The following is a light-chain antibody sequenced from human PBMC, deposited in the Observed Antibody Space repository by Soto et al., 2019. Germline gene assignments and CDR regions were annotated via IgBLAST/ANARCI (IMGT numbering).Light chain of an antibody. CDR3: QQYNGWPWT. V-gene: IGKV3-15*01. CDR2: GAS. Sequence: EIVLAQSPATLSVTPGERITLSCRATQTIGQKLAWYLQRPGQAPSLLMYGASTMATAIPARFSGSVSGTEFTLTLTGLQSEDFAVYYCQQYNGWPWTFGQGTKVEI. CDR1: QTIGQK. J-gene: IGKJ1*01.